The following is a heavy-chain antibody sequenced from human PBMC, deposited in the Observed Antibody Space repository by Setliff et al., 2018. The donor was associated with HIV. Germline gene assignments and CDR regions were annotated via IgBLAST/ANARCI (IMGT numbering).Heavy chain of an antibody. CDR2: IYYSGTT. D-gene: IGHD1-26*01. Sequence: PSETLSLTCTVSGGSISSSSYYWGWIRQPPGKGLEWIGTIYYSGTTYYNPSLKSRVTISVDTSKNQISLKLSSVTAADTAVYYCASHLPPYSGNFDYWGHGTLVTVSS. V-gene: IGHV4-39*01. J-gene: IGHJ4*01. CDR3: ASHLPPYSGNFDY. CDR1: GGSISSSSYY.